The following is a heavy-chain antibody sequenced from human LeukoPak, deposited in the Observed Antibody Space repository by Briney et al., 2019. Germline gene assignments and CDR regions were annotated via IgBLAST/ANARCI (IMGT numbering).Heavy chain of an antibody. D-gene: IGHD5-18*01. CDR3: AKDMPPVDTAMVFDY. CDR2: ISWNSGSI. CDR1: GFTFDDYA. V-gene: IGHV3-9*01. J-gene: IGHJ4*02. Sequence: PGRSLRLSCAASGFTFDDYAMHWVRHAPGKGLEWVSGISWNSGSIGYADSVKGRFTISRDNAKNSLYLQMNSLRAEDTALYYCAKDMPPVDTAMVFDYWGQGTLVTVSS.